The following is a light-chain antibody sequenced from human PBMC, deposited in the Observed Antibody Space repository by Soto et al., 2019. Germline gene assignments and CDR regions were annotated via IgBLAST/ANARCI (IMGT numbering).Light chain of an antibody. Sequence: EIVLTQSPVTLSLSPGERATLTCRASQSVTSSYLAWYQQKPGQAPRLLMYGASSRATGIPDRFSGSGSGTDFTLTISRLEPEDFAVYYCQQYGSSPVTFGPGTKVDIK. CDR3: QQYGSSPVT. V-gene: IGKV3-20*01. CDR2: GAS. CDR1: QSVTSSY. J-gene: IGKJ3*01.